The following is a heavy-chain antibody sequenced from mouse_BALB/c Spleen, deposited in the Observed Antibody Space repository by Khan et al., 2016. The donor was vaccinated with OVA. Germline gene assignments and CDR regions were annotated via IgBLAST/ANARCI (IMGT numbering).Heavy chain of an antibody. CDR1: GFTFTNYL. CDR2: IYPGVDYT. V-gene: IGHV1-63*02. CDR3: ARYPSWYFDV. Sequence: QVQLKESGAELLRPGTSVKMSCKAGGFTFTNYLIGWVKQRPGHGLEWIGDIYPGVDYTNYNEKFKGKATLTADTSSSTVFMQLRSLSFEDSAILYGARYPSWYFDVWGAGTTVTVSS. J-gene: IGHJ1*01.